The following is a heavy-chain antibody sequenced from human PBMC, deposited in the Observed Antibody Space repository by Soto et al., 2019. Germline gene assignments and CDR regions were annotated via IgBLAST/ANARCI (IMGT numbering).Heavy chain of an antibody. D-gene: IGHD1-26*01. J-gene: IGHJ4*02. Sequence: PSETLSLTCTVSGGSISRSSYYWGGIRQPPGKGLEWIGSIYYSGSTYYNPSLKSRVTISVDTSKNQFSLKLSSVTAADTAVYYCARLVAGAPAYHFDYWGQGTLVTVSS. CDR2: IYYSGST. V-gene: IGHV4-39*01. CDR1: GGSISRSSYY. CDR3: ARLVAGAPAYHFDY.